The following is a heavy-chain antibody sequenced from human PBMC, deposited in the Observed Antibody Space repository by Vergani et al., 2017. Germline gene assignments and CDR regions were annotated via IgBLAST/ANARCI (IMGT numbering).Heavy chain of an antibody. V-gene: IGHV1-46*01. Sequence: QVQLVQSGAEVKKPGASVKVSCKASGYTFTSYYMHWVRQAPGQGLEWMGIINPSGGSTSYAQKFQGRVTMTRDTSTSTVYMELSSLRSEDTAVYYCARGSERYCSSTSCYTGYFDYWGQGTLVTVSS. D-gene: IGHD2-2*02. CDR3: ARGSERYCSSTSCYTGYFDY. J-gene: IGHJ4*02. CDR1: GYTFTSYY. CDR2: INPSGGST.